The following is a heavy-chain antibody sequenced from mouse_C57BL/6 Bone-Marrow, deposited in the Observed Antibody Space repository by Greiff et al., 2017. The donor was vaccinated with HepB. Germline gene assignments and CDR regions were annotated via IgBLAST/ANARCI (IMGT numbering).Heavy chain of an antibody. D-gene: IGHD3-2*02. CDR3: ARDSSGLYAMDY. CDR1: GYTFTSYW. J-gene: IGHJ4*01. CDR2: IDPSDSYT. Sequence: QVQLQQPGAELVKPGASVKLSCKASGYTFTSYWMQWVKQRPGQGLEWIGEIDPSDSYTNYNQQFKGKATLTVDTSSSTAYMQLSSLTSEDSAVYYCARDSSGLYAMDYWGQGTSVTVSS. V-gene: IGHV1-50*01.